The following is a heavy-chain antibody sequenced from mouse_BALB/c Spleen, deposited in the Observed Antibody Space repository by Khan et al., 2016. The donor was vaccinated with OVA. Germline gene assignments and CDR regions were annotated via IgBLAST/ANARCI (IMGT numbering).Heavy chain of an antibody. CDR3: ARLAYYYDSEGFAY. CDR2: VSTGGHYT. V-gene: IGHV5-6*01. CDR1: GFTFSTYG. D-gene: IGHD1-1*01. J-gene: IGHJ3*01. Sequence: EVELVESGGDVVKPGGSLKLSCAASGFTFSTYGMSWVRQTPDKRLEWVATVSTGGHYTYYPDTVKGRFTISRGNAKNTLSLQMNSLKSEDTAWFCWARLAYYYDSEGFAYWGQGTLVTVSA.